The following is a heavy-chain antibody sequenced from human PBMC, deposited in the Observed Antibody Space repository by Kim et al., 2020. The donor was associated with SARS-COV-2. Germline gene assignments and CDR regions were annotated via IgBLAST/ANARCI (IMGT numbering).Heavy chain of an antibody. V-gene: IGHV3-72*01. Sequence: ASVEGRFTISRDDSKSTLYLQMNRLKTEDTAVYYCARDRRGADNYDFGFDSWGQGTLVTVSS. CDR3: ARDRRGADNYDFGFDS. J-gene: IGHJ4*02. D-gene: IGHD3-3*01.